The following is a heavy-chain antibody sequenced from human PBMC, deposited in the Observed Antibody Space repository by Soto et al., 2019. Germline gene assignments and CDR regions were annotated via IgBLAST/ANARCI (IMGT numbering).Heavy chain of an antibody. CDR3: ARDRGSYYEGTFDY. Sequence: GGSLRLSCAASGFTFSNYWMNWVRQAPGKGLEWVANIRQDGSEKYYVDSVTGRFTISRDNAKNSLYLQMNSLRAEDTAVYYCARDRGSYYEGTFDYWGQGTLVTVSS. D-gene: IGHD1-26*01. CDR2: IRQDGSEK. CDR1: GFTFSNYW. V-gene: IGHV3-7*05. J-gene: IGHJ4*02.